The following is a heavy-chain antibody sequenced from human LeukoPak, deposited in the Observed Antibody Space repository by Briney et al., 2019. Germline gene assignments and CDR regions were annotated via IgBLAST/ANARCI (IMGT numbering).Heavy chain of an antibody. CDR3: AGGRMRQWLVPSDAFDI. J-gene: IGHJ3*02. CDR2: LYYSGIT. CDR1: GGSISSSSYY. V-gene: IGHV4-39*07. Sequence: KASETLSLTCTVSGGSISSSSYYWGWIRQPPRKGLEWIVTLYYSGITYYNPSLKSRVTISVDASKNQFSLKLSSVTAADTAVYYCAGGRMRQWLVPSDAFDIWGQGTMVTVSS. D-gene: IGHD6-19*01.